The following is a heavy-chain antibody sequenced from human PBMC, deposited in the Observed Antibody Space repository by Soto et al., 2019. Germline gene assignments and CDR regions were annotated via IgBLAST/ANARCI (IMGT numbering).Heavy chain of an antibody. J-gene: IGHJ4*02. Sequence: SQTLTLTCVISGDSFSRNSAAWSWLMQSPSRGLEWLGRTYYRSRWYNDYALSVKSRITINPDTSKHQFSLQLKSVTPADTAVYDCVRGIDYFDSWGQLTMVTVSS. D-gene: IGHD3-16*01. V-gene: IGHV6-1*01. CDR3: VRGIDYFDS. CDR2: TYYRSRWYN. CDR1: GDSFSRNSAA.